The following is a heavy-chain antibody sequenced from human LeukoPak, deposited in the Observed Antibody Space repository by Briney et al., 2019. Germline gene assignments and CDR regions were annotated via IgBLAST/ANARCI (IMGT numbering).Heavy chain of an antibody. Sequence: GGSLRLSCAASGFTFRGHWMSWVRQAPGKGLEWVANINQGGSDKYYVDSVKGRFTISRDNANNLLYLQMNSLRGEDTAVYYCTRYRSRAEGDWGQGTLVTVSS. CDR2: INQGGSDK. D-gene: IGHD1-14*01. CDR1: GFTFRGHW. CDR3: TRYRSRAEGD. V-gene: IGHV3-7*01. J-gene: IGHJ4*02.